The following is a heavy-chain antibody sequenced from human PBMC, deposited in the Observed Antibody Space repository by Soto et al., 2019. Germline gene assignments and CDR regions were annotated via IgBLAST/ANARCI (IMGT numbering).Heavy chain of an antibody. Sequence: QVQLVESGGGVVQPGRSLRLSCAASGFTFSSYAMHWVRQAPCKGLEWVAVISYDGSNKYYADSVKGRFTISRDNSKNTLYLQMNSLRAEDTAVYYCARDFRLSSDYWGQGTLVTVSS. D-gene: IGHD2-2*01. CDR3: ARDFRLSSDY. CDR2: ISYDGSNK. CDR1: GFTFSSYA. J-gene: IGHJ4*02. V-gene: IGHV3-30-3*01.